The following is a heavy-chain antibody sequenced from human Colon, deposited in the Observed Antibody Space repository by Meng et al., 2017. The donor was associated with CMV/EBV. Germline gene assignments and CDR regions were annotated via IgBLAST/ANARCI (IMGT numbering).Heavy chain of an antibody. CDR2: ISGSGSTT. J-gene: IGHJ4*02. Sequence: GESLKISCTASGFTFNNYALSWVRQPPGKGLQWVAAISGSGSTTYYADSVKGRFTISRDNSKNTVYLQMNSLRVEDTALYYCTKGLQYSYFWGVDSWGQGTTVTVSS. V-gene: IGHV3-23*01. CDR1: GFTFNNYA. CDR3: TKGLQYSYFWGVDS. D-gene: IGHD3-3*01.